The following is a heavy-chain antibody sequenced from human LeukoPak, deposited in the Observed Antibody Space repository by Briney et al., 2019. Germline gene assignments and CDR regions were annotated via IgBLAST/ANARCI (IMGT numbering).Heavy chain of an antibody. CDR3: ARDRGSGWHIYYYYYMDV. Sequence: SETLSLTCAVSGGSISSSNWWSWVRQPPGKGLEWIGEIYHSGSTNYNPSLKSRVTISVDKSKNQFSLKLSSVTAADTAVYYCARDRGSGWHIYYYYYMDVWGKGTTVTVSS. D-gene: IGHD6-19*01. J-gene: IGHJ6*03. CDR2: IYHSGST. V-gene: IGHV4-4*02. CDR1: GGSISSSNW.